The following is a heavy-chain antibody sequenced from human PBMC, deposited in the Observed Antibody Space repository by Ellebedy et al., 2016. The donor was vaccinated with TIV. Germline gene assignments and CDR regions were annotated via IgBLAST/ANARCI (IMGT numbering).Heavy chain of an antibody. CDR1: GFSISGYE. V-gene: IGHV3-21*01. CDR3: AKDDDYGDFFMDS. J-gene: IGHJ4*02. CDR2: ISYDSTYR. Sequence: GESLKISXATSGFSISGYEMSWVRQAPGKGLEWVSSISYDSTYRYYAGSVRGRFTISRDNAKDSLFLEMNSLRAEDTAMYYCAKDDDYGDFFMDSWGQGTLVTVSS. D-gene: IGHD4-17*01.